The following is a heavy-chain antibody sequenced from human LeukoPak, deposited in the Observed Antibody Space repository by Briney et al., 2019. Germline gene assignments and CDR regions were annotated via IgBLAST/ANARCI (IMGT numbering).Heavy chain of an antibody. Sequence: PSQTLSLTCTVSGGSISSGGYYWSWIRQPPGKGLEWIGYIYHSGSTYYNPSLKSRVTISVDRSKNQFSLKLSSVTAADTAVYYCARVKEYSYGPNFDYWGQGTLVTVSS. CDR1: GGSISSGGYY. CDR2: IYHSGST. J-gene: IGHJ4*02. CDR3: ARVKEYSYGPNFDY. V-gene: IGHV4-30-2*01. D-gene: IGHD5-18*01.